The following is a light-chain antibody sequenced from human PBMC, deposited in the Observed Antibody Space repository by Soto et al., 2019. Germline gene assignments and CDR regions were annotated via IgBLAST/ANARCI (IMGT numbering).Light chain of an antibody. CDR2: AAS. CDR1: QGISNY. CDR3: QKYNSALTWT. Sequence: DIQMTQSPSSLSASVGDRVTITCRASQGISNYLAWYQQKPWKVPKLLIYAASTLQSGVPSRFSGSGSGTDFTLTISSLQPEDVATYYCQKYNSALTWTFGQGTKVEIK. J-gene: IGKJ1*01. V-gene: IGKV1-27*01.